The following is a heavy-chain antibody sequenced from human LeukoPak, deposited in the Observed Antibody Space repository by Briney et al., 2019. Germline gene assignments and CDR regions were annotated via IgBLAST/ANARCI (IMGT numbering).Heavy chain of an antibody. J-gene: IGHJ4*02. D-gene: IGHD5-12*01. Sequence: ASVKVSCKASGYTFTGYYIHWVRQAPGQGLEWMGWINPNSGGTNYAQKFQGRVTMTRDTSISTAYMELSRLRSDDTAVYYCARTIVATIPESGFDYWGQGTLVTVSS. V-gene: IGHV1-2*02. CDR3: ARTIVATIPESGFDY. CDR2: INPNSGGT. CDR1: GYTFTGYY.